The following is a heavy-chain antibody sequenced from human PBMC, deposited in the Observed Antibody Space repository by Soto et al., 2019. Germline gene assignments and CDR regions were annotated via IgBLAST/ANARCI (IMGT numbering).Heavy chain of an antibody. CDR3: ARDRRDGYKRYFDF. CDR2: ISFSGAT. D-gene: IGHD5-12*01. V-gene: IGHV4-59*01. Sequence: SETLSLTCTVSGVSITSYFWSWIRQTPGKGLDWIGSISFSGATYSNPSLKGRAALSVDTSENHLSLTLNSVTSADTAVYFCARDRRDGYKRYFDFWGQGAMVTVSS. CDR1: GVSITSYF. J-gene: IGHJ3*01.